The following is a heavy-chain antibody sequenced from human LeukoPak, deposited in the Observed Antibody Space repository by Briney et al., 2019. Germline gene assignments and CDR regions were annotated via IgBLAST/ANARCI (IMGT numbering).Heavy chain of an antibody. CDR3: AREHYYGSGSYYGRSGWFDP. V-gene: IGHV4-30-4*01. CDR2: IYYSGRT. CDR1: GGSISSGDYY. D-gene: IGHD3-10*01. J-gene: IGHJ5*02. Sequence: SQTLSLTCTVSGGSISSGDYYWSWIRQPPGKGLEWIGYIYYSGRTYYNPSLKSRVTISVDTSKNQFSLKLSSVTAADTAVYYCAREHYYGSGSYYGRSGWFDPWGQGTLVTVSS.